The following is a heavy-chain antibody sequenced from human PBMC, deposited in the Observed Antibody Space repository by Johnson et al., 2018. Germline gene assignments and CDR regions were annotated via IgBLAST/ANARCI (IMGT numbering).Heavy chain of an antibody. CDR2: ISYDGSNK. V-gene: IGHV3-30*03. D-gene: IGHD3-22*01. Sequence: QVQLVQSGGGVVQPGRSLRLSCAASGFTFSSYGMHWVRQAPGKGLEWVAVISYDGSNKYYADSVRGRFTISRDNAKNSLYLQMNSLRAEDTAVYYCARRYYYDSSDYYGDIWGQGTMVTVSS. CDR3: ARRYYYDSSDYYGDI. J-gene: IGHJ3*02. CDR1: GFTFSSYG.